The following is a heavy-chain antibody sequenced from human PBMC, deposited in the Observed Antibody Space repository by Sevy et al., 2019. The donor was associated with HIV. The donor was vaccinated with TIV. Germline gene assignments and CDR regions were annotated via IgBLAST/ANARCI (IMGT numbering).Heavy chain of an antibody. CDR3: ARDLFVLEANDY. D-gene: IGHD1-1*01. CDR2: ISSSSSYI. J-gene: IGHJ4*02. Sequence: GGSLRLSCAASGFTFSSYSMNWVRQAPGKGLEWVSSISSSSSYIYYADSVKGRFTNSRDNAKNSLYLQMNSLRAEDTAVYYRARDLFVLEANDYWGQGTLLTVSS. V-gene: IGHV3-21*01. CDR1: GFTFSSYS.